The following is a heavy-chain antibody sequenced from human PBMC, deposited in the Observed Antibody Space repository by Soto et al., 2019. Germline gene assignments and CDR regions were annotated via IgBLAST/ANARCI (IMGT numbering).Heavy chain of an antibody. J-gene: IGHJ2*01. CDR1: GGSFSSNSHF. D-gene: IGHD2-15*01. Sequence: QLQASGPGLAQPSETLSLTCTVSGGSFSSNSHFWAWIRQPPGKGPEWIGSTYFGVNSRYNPPLESRVTLSVDTSKNQFSLKVKSVTAADTAIYYCARSETGGNPHLYFDLWGRGTLVTVSS. CDR2: TYFGVNS. CDR3: ARSETGGNPHLYFDL. V-gene: IGHV4-39*01.